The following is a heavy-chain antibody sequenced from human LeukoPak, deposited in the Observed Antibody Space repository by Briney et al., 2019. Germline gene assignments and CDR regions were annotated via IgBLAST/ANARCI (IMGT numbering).Heavy chain of an antibody. V-gene: IGHV4-59*01. CDR1: GGSISSYY. D-gene: IGHD1-26*01. Sequence: SETLSLTCTVSGGSISSYYWSWIRQPPGKGLEWIGYIYYSGSTNYNPSLKSRVTISVDTSNNQFSLELSSVTAADTAVYYCARGRGSYAPIDYWGQGTLVTVSS. J-gene: IGHJ4*02. CDR2: IYYSGST. CDR3: ARGRGSYAPIDY.